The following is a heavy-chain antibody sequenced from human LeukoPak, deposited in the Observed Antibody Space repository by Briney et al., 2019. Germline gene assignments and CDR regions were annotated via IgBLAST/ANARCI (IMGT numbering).Heavy chain of an antibody. V-gene: IGHV1-58*02. CDR3: AAIYYDSSGYYSDY. CDR2: IVVGSGNT. J-gene: IGHJ4*02. D-gene: IGHD3-22*01. Sequence: ASVKVSCKASGFTFTSSAMQWVRQARGQRLEWIGWIVVGSGNTNYAQKFQERVTITRDMSTSTAYMELSSLRSEDMAVYYCAAIYYDSSGYYSDYWGQGTLVTVSS. CDR1: GFTFTSSA.